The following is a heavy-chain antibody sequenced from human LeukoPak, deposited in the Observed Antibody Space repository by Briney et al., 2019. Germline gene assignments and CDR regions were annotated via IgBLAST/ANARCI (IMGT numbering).Heavy chain of an antibody. D-gene: IGHD6-19*01. CDR3: ARSYSSGWYWGDWFDP. V-gene: IGHV1-46*01. J-gene: IGHJ5*02. CDR2: INPSGGST. Sequence: GASVEVSCKASGYTFTSYYMHWVRQAPGQGLEWMGQINPSGGSTSYAQKFQGRVTMTRDTSTSTVYMELSSLRSEDTAVYYCARSYSSGWYWGDWFDPWGQGTLVTVSS. CDR1: GYTFTSYY.